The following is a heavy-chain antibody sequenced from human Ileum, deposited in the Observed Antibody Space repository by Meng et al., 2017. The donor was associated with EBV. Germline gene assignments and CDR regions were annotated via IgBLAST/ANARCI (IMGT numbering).Heavy chain of an antibody. V-gene: IGHV4-61*01. CDR2: TYGSDI. CDR1: GGSVSSDSYH. Sequence: QVQLQESGPGLVKPSETLSLTCSVSGGSVSSDSYHWSWIRQSPGRGLEWIGHTYGSDINYSPSFQSRVTISIDTAKNQLFLKLTSVTAADTAVYYCAGDPHSGSPHWGQGTLVTVSS. D-gene: IGHD1-26*01. J-gene: IGHJ4*02. CDR3: AGDPHSGSPH.